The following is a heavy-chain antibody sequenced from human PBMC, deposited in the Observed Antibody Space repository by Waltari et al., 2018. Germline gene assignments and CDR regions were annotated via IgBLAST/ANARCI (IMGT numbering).Heavy chain of an antibody. D-gene: IGHD3-3*01. Sequence: QVQLVQSGAEVTKPGSSVKVSCQASGGPFSSYAISWVGQAPGQGLEWMGGIIPIFGTANYAQKFQGRVTITTDESTSTAYMELSSLRSEDTAVYYCASGLRFSYYFDYWGQGTLVTVSS. CDR1: GGPFSSYA. V-gene: IGHV1-69*05. J-gene: IGHJ4*02. CDR3: ASGLRFSYYFDY. CDR2: IIPIFGTA.